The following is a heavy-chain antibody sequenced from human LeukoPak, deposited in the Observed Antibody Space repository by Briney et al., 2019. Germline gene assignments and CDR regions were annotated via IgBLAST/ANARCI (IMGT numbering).Heavy chain of an antibody. CDR1: GGSISSSSYY. CDR2: IYYSGST. D-gene: IGHD5-18*01. J-gene: IGHJ4*02. V-gene: IGHV4-39*01. Sequence: SETLSLTCTVSGGSISSSSYYWGWIRQPPGKGLEWIGSIYYSGSTYYNPSLKSRVTISVDTSKNQFSLKLSSVTAADTAVYYCARSGKIQLFDYWGQGTLVTVSS. CDR3: ARSGKIQLFDY.